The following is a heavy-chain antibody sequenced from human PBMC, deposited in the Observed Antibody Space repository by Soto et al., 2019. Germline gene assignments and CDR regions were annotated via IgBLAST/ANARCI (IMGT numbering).Heavy chain of an antibody. V-gene: IGHV3-23*01. D-gene: IGHD3-22*01. Sequence: GGSLRLSCAASGLTFSSYAMSWVRQAPGKGLEWVSAISGSGGSTYYADSVKGRFTISRDNAKNSLYLLMNSLRAEDTAVYYCAREGDGSGFFSDFWGQGTLVTVSS. J-gene: IGHJ4*02. CDR2: ISGSGGST. CDR1: GLTFSSYA. CDR3: AREGDGSGFFSDF.